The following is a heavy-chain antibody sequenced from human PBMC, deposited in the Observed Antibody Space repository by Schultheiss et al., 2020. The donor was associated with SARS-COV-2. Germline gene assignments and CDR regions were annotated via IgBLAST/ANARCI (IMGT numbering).Heavy chain of an antibody. Sequence: SGPTLVKPTQTLTLTCTFSGFSLSTSGVGVGWIRQPPGKALEWLAHIFSNDEKSYSTSLKSRLTISKDTSKSQVVLTMTNMDPVDTATYYCARIPSIAARYYYYYMDVWGKGTTVTVSS. V-gene: IGHV2-26*01. CDR1: GFSLSTSGVG. CDR2: IFSNDEK. J-gene: IGHJ6*03. CDR3: ARIPSIAARYYYYYMDV. D-gene: IGHD6-6*01.